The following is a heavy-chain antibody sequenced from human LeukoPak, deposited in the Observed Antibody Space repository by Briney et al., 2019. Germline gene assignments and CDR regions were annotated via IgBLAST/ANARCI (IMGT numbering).Heavy chain of an antibody. D-gene: IGHD3-22*01. CDR2: IYYSGRT. Sequence: PSETLSLTCSVSGGSVSRSDSCWDWIRQPPGKGLEWIGTIYYSGRTYYSPSLKSRVTMSVDPSNNQFSLNLRSVTAADTALYYCARRRYYDGSGYLEWGQGTLLSVSS. CDR3: ARRRYYDGSGYLE. V-gene: IGHV4-39*01. J-gene: IGHJ1*01. CDR1: GGSVSRSDSC.